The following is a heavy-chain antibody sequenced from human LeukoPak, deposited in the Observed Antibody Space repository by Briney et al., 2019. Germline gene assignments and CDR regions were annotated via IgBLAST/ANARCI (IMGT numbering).Heavy chain of an antibody. J-gene: IGHJ4*02. V-gene: IGHV3-74*01. CDR3: AVGDNPGALDY. D-gene: IGHD1-14*01. CDR2: ISNDASST. Sequence: GGSLRLSCAASGFTFSNYWMHWVRHAPGKGLVWVSRISNDASSTTYADSVKGRFTISRDNTKNTLYLQMNSLRAEDTAVYYCAVGDNPGALDYWGQGTLVTVSS. CDR1: GFTFSNYW.